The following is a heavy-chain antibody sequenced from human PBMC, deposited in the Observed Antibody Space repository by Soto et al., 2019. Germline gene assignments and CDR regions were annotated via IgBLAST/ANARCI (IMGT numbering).Heavy chain of an antibody. V-gene: IGHV3-23*01. CDR1: GFNPTTTP. CDR3: ATSFRYFDN. Sequence: EVQLLESGGGLVLPGASLRLSCAGSGFNPTTTPLSWVRQAPGKGLEWVTTISGTASRIYYVDSVKGRFFISRDNSKNTVTLQMNNLTVDDTAVYFCATSFRYFDNWGQGTRVSGSS. J-gene: IGHJ4*02. D-gene: IGHD3-9*01. CDR2: ISGTASRI.